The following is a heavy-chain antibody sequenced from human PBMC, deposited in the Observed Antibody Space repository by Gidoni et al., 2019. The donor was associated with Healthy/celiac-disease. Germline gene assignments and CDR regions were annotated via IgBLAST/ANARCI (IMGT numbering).Heavy chain of an antibody. D-gene: IGHD1-26*01. Sequence: QVQLQDSGPGLVKPSGTLSLTCAVSGGAFSSSNWWSWVRQPPGKGLEWIGEIYNSGSTNYNPSLKSRVTISVDKSKNQFSLKLSSVTAADTAVYYCARYSGSYYGAFDIWGQGTMVTVSS. CDR2: IYNSGST. CDR1: GGAFSSSNW. CDR3: ARYSGSYYGAFDI. J-gene: IGHJ3*02. V-gene: IGHV4-4*02.